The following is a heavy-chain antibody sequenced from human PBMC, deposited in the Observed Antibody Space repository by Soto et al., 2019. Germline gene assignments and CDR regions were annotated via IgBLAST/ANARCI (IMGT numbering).Heavy chain of an antibody. V-gene: IGHV1-69*01. J-gene: IGHJ6*02. CDR3: ARYGAARLYYYYGMDV. D-gene: IGHD6-6*01. CDR1: GGTFSSYA. CDR2: IIPIFGTA. Sequence: SVKVSCKASGGTFSSYAISWVRQAPVQGLEWMGGIIPIFGTANYAQKFQGRVTITADESTSTAYMELSSLRSEDTAVYYCARYGAARLYYYYGMDVWGQGTTVTVSS.